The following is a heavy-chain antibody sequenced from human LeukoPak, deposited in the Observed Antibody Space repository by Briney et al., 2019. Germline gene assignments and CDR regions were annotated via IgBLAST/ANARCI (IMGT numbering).Heavy chain of an antibody. J-gene: IGHJ4*02. V-gene: IGHV1-2*02. D-gene: IGHD3-10*01. CDR1: GYTFTDYS. CDR2: INPETGGT. Sequence: ASVKVSCKASGYTFTDYSMHWVRQAPGQALEWMGWINPETGGTNYAQKFQGRVTMTSDTSITTAYLELSSLRSDDTAVYFCAPGSMTYDYWGQGTLVTVSS. CDR3: APGSMTYDY.